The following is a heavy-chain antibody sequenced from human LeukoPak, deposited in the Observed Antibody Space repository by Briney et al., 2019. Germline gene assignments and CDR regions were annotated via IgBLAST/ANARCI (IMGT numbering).Heavy chain of an antibody. CDR3: ARDLEDYNNYGEMAI. Sequence: PGGSLRLSCAVSGFTFSSYTMSWVRQAPGKGLEWVSTISTSSSYKYYADSVKGRFTISRGNAKNSLYLQMNSLRAEDTAVYYCARDLEDYNNYGEMAIWGQGTLVTVSS. CDR2: ISTSSSYK. D-gene: IGHD4-11*01. CDR1: GFTFSSYT. J-gene: IGHJ4*02. V-gene: IGHV3-21*01.